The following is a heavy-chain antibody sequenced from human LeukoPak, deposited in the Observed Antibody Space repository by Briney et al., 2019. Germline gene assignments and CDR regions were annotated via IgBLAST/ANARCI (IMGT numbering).Heavy chain of an antibody. CDR2: NNSDGGST. Sequence: GGSLRLSCVASGFTFSRYWMYWGCLAPDKGLGWVLRNNSDGGSTTYADSVKGRFTTSRDNSKNTLYLQMNSLSAEDTAVYYCVRDMYTRSGDDFWGPESLVIVSS. J-gene: IGHJ4*02. CDR3: VRDMYTRSGDDF. CDR1: GFTFSRYW. D-gene: IGHD6-13*01. V-gene: IGHV3-74*01.